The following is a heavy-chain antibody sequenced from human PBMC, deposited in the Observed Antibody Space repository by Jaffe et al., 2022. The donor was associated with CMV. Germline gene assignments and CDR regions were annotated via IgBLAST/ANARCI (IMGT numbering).Heavy chain of an antibody. CDR3: ARGWGYFDL. Sequence: QVHLQESGPGLVKPSETLSLRCSVSGGSSSSDYWSWIRQPPGKRLEWIAYIYYSGNTDYNPSLKSRVTISMDTSKSQFSLKLSSVTAADTAVYFCARGWGYFDLWGRGTLVTVSS. J-gene: IGHJ2*01. V-gene: IGHV4-59*01. CDR2: IYYSGNT. D-gene: IGHD3-16*01. CDR1: GGSSSSDY.